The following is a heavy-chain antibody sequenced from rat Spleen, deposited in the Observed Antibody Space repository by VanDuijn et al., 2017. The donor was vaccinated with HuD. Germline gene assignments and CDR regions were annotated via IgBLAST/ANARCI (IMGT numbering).Heavy chain of an antibody. V-gene: IGHV2-47*01. CDR3: ARRYYSGSFDY. J-gene: IGHJ2*01. CDR1: GLSLTSNS. D-gene: IGHD1-1*01. Sequence: QVQLKESGPGLVQPSQTLSLTCTVSGLSLTSNSVSWIRQPPGKGLEWMGIIWTGGSTDYNSALKSRLSISRDTSKNQVFLKMNSLQPEDTGTYYCARRYYSGSFDYWGQGVMVTVSS. CDR2: IWTGGST.